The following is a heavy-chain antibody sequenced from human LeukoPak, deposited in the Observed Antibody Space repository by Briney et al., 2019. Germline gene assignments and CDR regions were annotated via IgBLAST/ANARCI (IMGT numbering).Heavy chain of an antibody. V-gene: IGHV4-59*01. CDR1: GGSISSYY. CDR2: IYYSGST. D-gene: IGHD5-24*01. CDR3: ARATEEMATNYFDY. Sequence: SETLSLTCTVSGGSISSYYWSWIRQPPGKGLEWIGYIYYSGSTNYNPSLKGRVTISVDTSKNQFSLKLSSVTAADTAVYYCARATEEMATNYFDYWGQGTLVTVSS. J-gene: IGHJ4*02.